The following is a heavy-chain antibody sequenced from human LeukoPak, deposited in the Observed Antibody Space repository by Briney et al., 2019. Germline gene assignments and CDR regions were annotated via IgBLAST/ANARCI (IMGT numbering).Heavy chain of an antibody. CDR1: GFTFSSYW. V-gene: IGHV3-7*01. Sequence: PGGSLRLSCAASGFTFSSYWMSWVRQAPGKGLEWVANIKQDGSEKYYVDSVKGRFTISRDNAKNSRYLQMNSLRAEDTAVYYCARSGHYGSRWGIGFDSWGQGTLVTVSS. CDR3: ARSGHYGSRWGIGFDS. D-gene: IGHD3-10*01. CDR2: IKQDGSEK. J-gene: IGHJ5*01.